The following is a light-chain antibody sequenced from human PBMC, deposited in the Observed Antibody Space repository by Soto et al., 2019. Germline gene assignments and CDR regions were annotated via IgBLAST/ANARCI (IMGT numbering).Light chain of an antibody. CDR3: QHYNNWPPWT. CDR1: QSVSSN. V-gene: IGKV3D-15*01. Sequence: EIVMTQSPATLSLCPGERATLSCRASQSVSSNLAWYQQKPGQAPRLLIYGASNRATGIPDRFSGSGSGTEFTLTISSLQAEDFAIYYCQHYNNWPPWTFGQGTKADIK. J-gene: IGKJ1*01. CDR2: GAS.